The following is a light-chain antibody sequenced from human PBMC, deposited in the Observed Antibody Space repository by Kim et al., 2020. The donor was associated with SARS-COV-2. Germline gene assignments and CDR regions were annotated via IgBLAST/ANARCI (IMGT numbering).Light chain of an antibody. J-gene: IGKJ1*01. CDR2: AAS. V-gene: IGKV1-12*01. CDR1: QGISSW. CDR3: QQANSFPWT. Sequence: DIQMTQSPSSVSASVGDRVTITCRASQGISSWLVWYQQKPGKAPKLLIYAASSLQSGVPSRFSGSGSGTDFTLTISSLQPEDFATYYCQQANSFPWTFSQGTKVDIK.